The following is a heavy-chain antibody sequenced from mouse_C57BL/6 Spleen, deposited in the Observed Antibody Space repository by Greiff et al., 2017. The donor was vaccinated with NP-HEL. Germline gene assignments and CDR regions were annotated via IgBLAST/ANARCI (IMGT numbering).Heavy chain of an antibody. V-gene: IGHV1-42*01. Sequence: VQLKESGPELVKPGASVKISCKASGYSFTGYYMNWVKQSPEKSLEWIGEINPSTGGTTYNQKFKAKATLTVDKSSSTAYMQLKSLTSEDSAVYYCARYGNPSYFDYWGQGTTLTVSS. D-gene: IGHD2-1*01. J-gene: IGHJ2*01. CDR3: ARYGNPSYFDY. CDR2: INPSTGGT. CDR1: GYSFTGYY.